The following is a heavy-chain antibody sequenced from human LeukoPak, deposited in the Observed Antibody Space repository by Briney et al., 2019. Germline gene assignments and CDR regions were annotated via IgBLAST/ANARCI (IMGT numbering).Heavy chain of an antibody. Sequence: PGGSLRLSCAASGFTFSSYAMSWVRQAPGKGLEWVSAISGSGGSTYYADSVKGRFTISRDNSKNTLYLQMNSLRAEDTAVYYCAKDLGRLLYSYYGMDVWGQGTTVTVSS. CDR2: ISGSGGST. V-gene: IGHV3-23*01. D-gene: IGHD5-18*01. CDR3: AKDLGRLLYSYYGMDV. CDR1: GFTFSSYA. J-gene: IGHJ6*01.